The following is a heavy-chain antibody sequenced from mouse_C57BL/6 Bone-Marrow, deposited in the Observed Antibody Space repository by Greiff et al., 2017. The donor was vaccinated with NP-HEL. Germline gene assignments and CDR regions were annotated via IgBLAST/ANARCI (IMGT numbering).Heavy chain of an antibody. CDR1: GYAFTNYL. J-gene: IGHJ4*01. CDR2: INPGSGGT. CDR3: ASYGMDY. V-gene: IGHV1-54*01. Sequence: VKLQESGAELVRPGTSVKVSCKASGYAFTNYLIEWVKQRPGQGLEWIGVINPGSGGTNYNEKFKGKATLTADKSSSTAYMQLSSLTSEDSAVYFCASYGMDYWGQGTSVTVSS.